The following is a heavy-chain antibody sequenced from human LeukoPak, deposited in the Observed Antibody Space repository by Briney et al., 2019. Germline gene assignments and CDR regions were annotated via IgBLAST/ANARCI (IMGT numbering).Heavy chain of an antibody. CDR3: AKDKGQYYDSPYYLDY. Sequence: GGSLRLSCAASGFTFSSYGMHWVRQAPGKGLEWVAFIRYDGSNKYYADSVKGRFTISRDNSKNTLYLQMNSLRAEDTAVYYCAKDKGQYYDSPYYLDYWGQGTLVTVSS. CDR2: IRYDGSNK. J-gene: IGHJ4*02. CDR1: GFTFSSYG. D-gene: IGHD3-22*01. V-gene: IGHV3-30*02.